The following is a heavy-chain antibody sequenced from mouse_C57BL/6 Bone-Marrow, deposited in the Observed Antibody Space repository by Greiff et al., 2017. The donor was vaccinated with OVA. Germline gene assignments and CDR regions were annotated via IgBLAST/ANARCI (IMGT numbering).Heavy chain of an antibody. CDR1: GFTFSSYG. CDR3: ARQMRAWFAY. J-gene: IGHJ3*01. CDR2: LSSGGSYT. Sequence: DVQLVESGGDLVKPGGSLKLSCAASGFTFSSYGMSWVRQTPDKRLEWVATLSSGGSYTYYPDSVKGRFTISRDNAKNTLYLQMSSLKSEDTAMYYCARQMRAWFAYWGQGTLVTVSA. V-gene: IGHV5-6*01.